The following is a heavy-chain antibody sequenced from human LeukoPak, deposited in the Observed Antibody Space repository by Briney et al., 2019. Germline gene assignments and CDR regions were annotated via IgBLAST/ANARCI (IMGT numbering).Heavy chain of an antibody. CDR3: ARDRPGDGYFDY. Sequence: GGSLRLSCAASGFTVSSNDMTWVRQTPGKVLEWVSIIYSSGNTYYADSVKGRFTISRDNSKNTLYLQMNSLRAEDTAVFYCARDRPGDGYFDYWGQGTLVTVSS. V-gene: IGHV3-66*01. J-gene: IGHJ4*02. CDR2: IYSSGNT. CDR1: GFTVSSND. D-gene: IGHD3-10*01.